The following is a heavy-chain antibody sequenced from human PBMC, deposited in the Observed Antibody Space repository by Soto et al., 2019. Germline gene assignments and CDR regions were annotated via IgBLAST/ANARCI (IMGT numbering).Heavy chain of an antibody. V-gene: IGHV3-23*01. J-gene: IGHJ5*02. CDR3: AKDLGSSWYGRSWFDP. D-gene: IGHD6-13*01. CDR1: GFTFSSYA. Sequence: GGSLRLSSAASGFTFSSYAMSWVRQAPGKGLEWVSAISGSGGSTYYADSVKGRFTISRDNSKNTLYLQMNSLRAEDTAVYYCAKDLGSSWYGRSWFDPWGQGTLVTVSS. CDR2: ISGSGGST.